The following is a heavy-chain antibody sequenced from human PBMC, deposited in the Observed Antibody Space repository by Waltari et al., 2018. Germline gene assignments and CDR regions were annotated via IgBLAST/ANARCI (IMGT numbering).Heavy chain of an antibody. Sequence: QVQLQQWGAGLLKPSETLSLTCAVYGGSFSGYYWSWIRQPPGKGLEWIGEINHSGSTNYNPSLKIRVTISVDTSMNQFSLKLSSVTAADTAVYYCARGIGVATIGGNWFDPWGQGTLVTVSS. CDR1: GGSFSGYY. V-gene: IGHV4-34*01. D-gene: IGHD5-12*01. CDR3: ARGIGVATIGGNWFDP. J-gene: IGHJ5*02. CDR2: INHSGST.